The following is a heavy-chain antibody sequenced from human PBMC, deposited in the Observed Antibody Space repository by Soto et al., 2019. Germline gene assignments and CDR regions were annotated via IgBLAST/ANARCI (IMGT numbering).Heavy chain of an antibody. J-gene: IGHJ6*01. V-gene: IGHV3-15*01. CDR3: TTGSLNGPDYYGSGSYYYYYYDTDV. CDR1: GFTFNKAW. Sequence: GGSLRLSCAASGFTFNKAWMSWVRQAPEKGLEWVGHIKSKSDGETIDYAAPVKGRFTISRDDSEDTLYLEMRSLKTEDTAVYYCTTGSLNGPDYYGSGSYYYYYYDTDVWGQGTTVTVSS. CDR2: IKSKSDGETI. D-gene: IGHD3-10*01.